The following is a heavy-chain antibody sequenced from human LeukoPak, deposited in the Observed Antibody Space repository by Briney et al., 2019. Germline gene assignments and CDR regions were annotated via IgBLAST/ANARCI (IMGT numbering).Heavy chain of an antibody. J-gene: IGHJ4*02. V-gene: IGHV4-59*01. CDR2: IYNSGST. CDR3: ARGQGGYYFFDS. CDR1: GGAISSYY. Sequence: NPSETLSLTCTVSGGAISSYYWNWIRQPPGKGLEWIGSIYNSGSTNYNPSLKSRVTISVDTSKIQFSLQLTSVTAADTAVYYCARGQGGYYFFDSWGQGTLVTVSS. D-gene: IGHD2/OR15-2a*01.